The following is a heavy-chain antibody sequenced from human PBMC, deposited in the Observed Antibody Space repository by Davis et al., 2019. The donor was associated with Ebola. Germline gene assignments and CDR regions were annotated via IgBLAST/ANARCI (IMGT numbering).Heavy chain of an antibody. D-gene: IGHD2-8*01. CDR1: GFTFSSNS. J-gene: IGHJ5*02. CDR2: LYSRGST. CDR3: ARERGCSDGVCYTRWYDP. Sequence: PGGSLRLSCAASGFTFSSNSMNWVRQAPGKGLEWVSTLYSRGSTYYADSVKGRFIISRDISKNILYLQMNSLRGEDTAIYHCARERGCSDGVCYTRWYDPWGQGTLVTVSS. V-gene: IGHV3-53*01.